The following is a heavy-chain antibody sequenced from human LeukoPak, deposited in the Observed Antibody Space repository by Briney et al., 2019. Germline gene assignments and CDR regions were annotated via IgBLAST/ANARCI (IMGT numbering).Heavy chain of an antibody. D-gene: IGHD4-11*01. Sequence: PGRSLRLSYAASGFIFSHYGLHWVRQAPGKGLKWVAVIWSDGSNRFYAGSVKGRFSISRDNSQNTLFLQMNSLRAEDTAMYYCARDAQRGFDYSNSLKYWGHGTLVTVSS. CDR3: ARDAQRGFDYSNSLKY. CDR1: GFIFSHYG. V-gene: IGHV3-33*01. J-gene: IGHJ4*01. CDR2: IWSDGSNR.